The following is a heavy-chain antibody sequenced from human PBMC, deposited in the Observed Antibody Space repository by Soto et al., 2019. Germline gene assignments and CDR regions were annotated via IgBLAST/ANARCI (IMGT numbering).Heavy chain of an antibody. Sequence: SETLSLTCTVSGGSVSSGSYYWSWIRQPPGKGLEWIGYIYYSGSTNYNPSLKSRVTISVDTSKNQFSLKLSSVTAADTAVYYCARVEGYYYDSSGYYNGWFDPWGQGTLVTVSS. D-gene: IGHD3-22*01. CDR2: IYYSGST. J-gene: IGHJ5*02. CDR3: ARVEGYYYDSSGYYNGWFDP. V-gene: IGHV4-61*01. CDR1: GGSVSSGSYY.